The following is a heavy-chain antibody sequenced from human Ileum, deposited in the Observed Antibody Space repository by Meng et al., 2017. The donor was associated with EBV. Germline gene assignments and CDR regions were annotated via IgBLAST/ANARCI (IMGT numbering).Heavy chain of an antibody. V-gene: IGHV3-23*01. CDR3: ATGRGVVNVLSD. CDR1: VFAFHQHA. CDR2: INDGGGHA. Sequence: GQMLGSGGGLAQPAGSLSLFCATFVFAFHQHAMSGVRQAPGKGLEWVSSINDGGGHAEYADSVKGRFTISRDNSKKTLYLQMNSLRAEDTAVYYCATGRGVVNVLSDWGQGTLVTVSS. D-gene: IGHD3-3*01. J-gene: IGHJ4*02.